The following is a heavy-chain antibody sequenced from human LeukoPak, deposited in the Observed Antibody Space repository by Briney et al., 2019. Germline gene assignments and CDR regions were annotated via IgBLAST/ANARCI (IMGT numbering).Heavy chain of an antibody. D-gene: IGHD2-2*01. CDR3: ARSSDVPAARFVP. Sequence: SETLSLTCTVSGGSISSSRYYWGWIRQPPGKGLEWIVSIYYSGSTYYNPSLKSRVTISVDTSKNQFSLKLSSVTAADTAVYYCARSSDVPAARFVPWGQGTLVTVSS. CDR2: IYYSGST. CDR1: GGSISSSRYY. V-gene: IGHV4-39*07. J-gene: IGHJ5*02.